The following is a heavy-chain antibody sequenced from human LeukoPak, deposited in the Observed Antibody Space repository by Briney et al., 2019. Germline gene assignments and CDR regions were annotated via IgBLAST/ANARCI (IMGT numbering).Heavy chain of an antibody. CDR2: IYENGGTT. CDR3: AREHHDGSPEI. J-gene: IGHJ3*02. D-gene: IGHD3-16*01. CDR1: GFTFRSHA. Sequence: GGSLRLSCVGSGFTFRSHAMSWVRQAPEKGLEFVSGIYENGGTTYYADSVKGRFTISRDNSKNTLYLQMNSLRAEDTAVYYCAREHHDGSPEIWGQGTMVTVSS. V-gene: IGHV3-23*01.